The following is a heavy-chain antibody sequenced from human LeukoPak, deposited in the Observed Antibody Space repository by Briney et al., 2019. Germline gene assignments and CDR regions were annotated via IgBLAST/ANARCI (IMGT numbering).Heavy chain of an antibody. CDR3: ARADYSTSWFDY. V-gene: IGHV1-69*05. CDR2: IIPIFGTA. Sequence: GSSVKVSCKASGGTFSSYAISWVRQAPGQGLEWMGRIIPIFGTANYAQKFQGRVTITTDESTSTAYMELSSLRSDDTAVYFCARADYSTSWFDYWGQGTLVTVSS. CDR1: GGTFSSYA. D-gene: IGHD6-13*01. J-gene: IGHJ4*02.